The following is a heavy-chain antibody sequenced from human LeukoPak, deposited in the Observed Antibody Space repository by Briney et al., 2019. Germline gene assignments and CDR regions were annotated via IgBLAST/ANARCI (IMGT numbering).Heavy chain of an antibody. J-gene: IGHJ6*02. CDR3: AGDQYAMDV. D-gene: IGHD2-2*01. CDR2: IYYSGNT. V-gene: IGHV4-61*01. CDR1: GGSVNSGSYY. Sequence: SETLSLTCTVSGGSVNSGSYYWSWIRQPPGKGLEWIGYIYYSGNTNYNPSLKSRVTISVDTSKNQFSLKLSSVTAADTAVYYCAGDQYAMDVWGQGTTVTVSS.